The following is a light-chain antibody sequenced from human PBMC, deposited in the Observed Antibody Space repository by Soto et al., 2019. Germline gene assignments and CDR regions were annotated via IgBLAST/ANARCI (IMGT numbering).Light chain of an antibody. V-gene: IGKV3-20*01. CDR2: GAS. CDR3: QQYGSSSWT. CDR1: QSISSSY. J-gene: IGKJ1*01. Sequence: EILFTQSPGTLSLSPGNRATLSCRASQSISSSYLAWYQQRNGQAPRLLIYGASSRVTGIPDRFSGGGCGREFTLPISRLEPEDFEVYYCQQYGSSSWTFGQGTKVDIK.